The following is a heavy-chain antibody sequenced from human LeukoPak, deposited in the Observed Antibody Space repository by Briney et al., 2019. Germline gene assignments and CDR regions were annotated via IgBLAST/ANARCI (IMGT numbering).Heavy chain of an antibody. Sequence: ASVKVSCKASGGTFSSYAISWVRQAPGQGLEWMGRIIPILGIANYAQKFQGRVTITADKSTNTAYMELSNLRSEDTAVYYCARDRALVRELWSASAFDYWGQGTLVTVSS. CDR1: GGTFSSYA. D-gene: IGHD5-18*01. CDR2: IIPILGIA. J-gene: IGHJ4*02. CDR3: ARDRALVRELWSASAFDY. V-gene: IGHV1-69*04.